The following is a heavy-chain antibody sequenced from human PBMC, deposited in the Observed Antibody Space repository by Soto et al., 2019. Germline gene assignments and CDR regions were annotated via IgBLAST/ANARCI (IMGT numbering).Heavy chain of an antibody. V-gene: IGHV3-7*04. J-gene: IGHJ4*02. CDR3: ARGGFYDILTGYQGPFDY. Sequence: PGGSLRLSCAASGFTFSSYAMHWVRQAPGKGLEWVANIKEDGSEKFYVDSVKGRFTISRDNAKKSLYLQMNSLRAEDTAVYYCARGGFYDILTGYQGPFDYWGQGTLVTVSS. CDR2: IKEDGSEK. D-gene: IGHD3-9*01. CDR1: GFTFSSYA.